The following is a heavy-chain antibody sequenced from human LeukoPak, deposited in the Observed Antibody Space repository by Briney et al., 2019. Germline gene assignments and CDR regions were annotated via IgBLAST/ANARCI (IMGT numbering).Heavy chain of an antibody. V-gene: IGHV3-7*04. Sequence: QPGESLRLSCAAAGFTFSWHWMDWVRQAPGKGLQWVAHIRQDGKEKFYVDSVKGRFTISRDNARNSLFLQMNNLRAEDSGVYFCARSVNSFFDTWGQGTLVTVSS. CDR2: IRQDGKEK. CDR1: GFTFSWHW. CDR3: ARSVNSFFDT. D-gene: IGHD5/OR15-5a*01. J-gene: IGHJ4*02.